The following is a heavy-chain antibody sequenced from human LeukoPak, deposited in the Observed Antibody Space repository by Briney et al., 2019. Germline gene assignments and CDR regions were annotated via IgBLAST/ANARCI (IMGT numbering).Heavy chain of an antibody. Sequence: ASINVTCKASGHTSTLHYIHSARQAPGQALEWMGIINPSGGRTNNAQQFQGRVTMTRDTSTSTVYMQLSSLRSEDTAVYYCARDLAIAAAPYGMDIWGQGTTLTVSS. V-gene: IGHV1-46*01. CDR3: ARDLAIAAAPYGMDI. CDR2: INPSGGRT. CDR1: GHTSTLHY. D-gene: IGHD6-13*01. J-gene: IGHJ6*02.